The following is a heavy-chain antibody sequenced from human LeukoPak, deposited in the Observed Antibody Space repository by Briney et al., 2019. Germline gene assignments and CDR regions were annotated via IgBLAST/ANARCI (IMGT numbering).Heavy chain of an antibody. CDR2: ISGSGDST. V-gene: IGHV3-23*01. D-gene: IGHD3-10*01. Sequence: GGSLRLSCTASGFTFSSYCMSWVRQAPGKGLEWVSVISGSGDSTYYADSVKGRFTISRDNSKNTLYLQMNSLRAEDTAVYYCARAPMVRGGDYFDYWGQGTLVTVSS. CDR1: GFTFSSYC. CDR3: ARAPMVRGGDYFDY. J-gene: IGHJ4*02.